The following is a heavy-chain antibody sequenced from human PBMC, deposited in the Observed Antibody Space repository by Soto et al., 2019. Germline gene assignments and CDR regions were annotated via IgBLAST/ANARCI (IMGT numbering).Heavy chain of an antibody. D-gene: IGHD4-17*01. CDR2: ISYDGSNK. Sequence: QVQLVESGGGVVQPGRSLRLSCAASGFTFSSYGMHWVRQAPGKGLAWVAVISYDGSNKYYADSVKGRFTISRDNSKNTLYLQMNSLRAEDTAVYYCAKEKRDDYGDYKAFDIWGQGTMVTVSS. V-gene: IGHV3-30*18. J-gene: IGHJ3*02. CDR3: AKEKRDDYGDYKAFDI. CDR1: GFTFSSYG.